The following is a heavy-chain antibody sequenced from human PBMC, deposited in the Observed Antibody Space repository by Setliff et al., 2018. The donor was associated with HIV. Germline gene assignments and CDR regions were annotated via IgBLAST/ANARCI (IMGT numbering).Heavy chain of an antibody. Sequence: SGKGLEWIGNIYYSGTTFYNPSLKSRVSISVDTSRNEFSLKLTSVTAADTAVYYCAREFSSSSFDQWGQGTLVTVSS. J-gene: IGHJ4*02. V-gene: IGHV4-39*02. CDR2: IYYSGTT. D-gene: IGHD6-6*01. CDR3: AREFSSSSFDQ.